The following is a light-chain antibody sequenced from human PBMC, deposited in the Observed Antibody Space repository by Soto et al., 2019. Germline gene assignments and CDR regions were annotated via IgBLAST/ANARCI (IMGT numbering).Light chain of an antibody. V-gene: IGKV3-20*01. Sequence: EIVLTQSPGTLSLSPGGRAALSCRASQSISADSLVWYQQKPGQVPRLLIYGGSSRATGIPDRFSGSGSGTDFTLTISRLAPEDVAVYYCQHYGSSVFTFGPGTKVDIK. CDR2: GGS. CDR1: QSISADS. CDR3: QHYGSSVFT. J-gene: IGKJ3*01.